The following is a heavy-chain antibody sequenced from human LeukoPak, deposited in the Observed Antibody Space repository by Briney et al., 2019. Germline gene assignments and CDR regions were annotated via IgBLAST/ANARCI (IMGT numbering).Heavy chain of an antibody. CDR1: GGSFSCYY. CDR3: ARVYRYSSGWYDDD. CDR2: SNHSGST. J-gene: IGHJ4*02. V-gene: IGHV4-34*01. Sequence: SETLSLTCAVYGGSFSCYYWSWIRQPPGKGLEWIGESNHSGSTNYNPSLKSRVTISVDASKNQFSLKLSSVTAADTDVYYCARVYRYSSGWYDDDWGQGTLVTVSS. D-gene: IGHD6-19*01.